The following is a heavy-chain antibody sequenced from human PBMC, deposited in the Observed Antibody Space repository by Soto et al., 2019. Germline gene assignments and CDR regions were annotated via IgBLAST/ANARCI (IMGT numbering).Heavy chain of an antibody. Sequence: EVQLVESGGGLVQPGGSLRLSCAASGLIFSDYHMDWVRQAPGKGLEWVGRIRRKANSYTTEYAASVKGRFTISRDDSKNALCLQRNSLKSEDTAVYYCAMLGGWSGGSSGMDVWGQGPMVTVSS. CDR3: AMLGGWSGGSSGMDV. D-gene: IGHD6-19*01. V-gene: IGHV3-72*01. CDR2: IRRKANSYTT. J-gene: IGHJ6*02. CDR1: GLIFSDYH.